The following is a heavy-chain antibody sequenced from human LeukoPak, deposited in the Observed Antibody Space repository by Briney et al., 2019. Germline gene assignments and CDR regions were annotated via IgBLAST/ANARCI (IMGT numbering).Heavy chain of an antibody. CDR2: INYSGST. Sequence: SETLSLTCTVSGGSISSSSYYWGWIRQPPGKGLEWIGSINYSGSTYYNPSLKSRVTIFVDTSKNQFSLKLRSVTAADTAVYYCARAAHRGFSFDYWGQGTLVTVSS. V-gene: IGHV4-39*01. CDR1: GGSISSSSYY. J-gene: IGHJ4*02. CDR3: ARAAHRGFSFDY. D-gene: IGHD3-10*01.